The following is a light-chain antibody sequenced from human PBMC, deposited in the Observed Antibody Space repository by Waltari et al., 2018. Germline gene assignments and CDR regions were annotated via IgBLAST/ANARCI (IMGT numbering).Light chain of an antibody. V-gene: IGKV1-39*01. CDR2: AAS. CDR1: QSISSY. J-gene: IGKJ3*01. CDR3: QQSYSTPPIT. Sequence: IQMTQSASSLSASVGDRVTITCRASQSISSYLNWYQQKPGKAPKLLIYAASSLQSGVPSRFSGSGSGTDFTLTISSLQPEDFATYYCQQSYSTPPITFGPGTKVDIK.